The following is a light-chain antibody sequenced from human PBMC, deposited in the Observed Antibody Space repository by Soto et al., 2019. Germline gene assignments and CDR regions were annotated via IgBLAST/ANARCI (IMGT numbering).Light chain of an antibody. CDR2: EGN. V-gene: IGLV2-23*01. CDR3: CSYAGSSSATWV. CDR1: SSDVGTYDL. J-gene: IGLJ3*02. Sequence: SALTQPASVSGSPGQSITISCTGTSSDVGTYDLVSWYQHHPGKVPKLMIYEGNKRPSGVSNRFSGSKSGNTVSLTISGLQAEDEADYYCCSYAGSSSATWVFGGGTKLTVL.